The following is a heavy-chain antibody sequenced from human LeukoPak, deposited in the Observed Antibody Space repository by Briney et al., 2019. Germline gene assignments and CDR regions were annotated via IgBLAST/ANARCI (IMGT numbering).Heavy chain of an antibody. J-gene: IGHJ4*02. Sequence: PGGSLRLSCAASAFTFSSYGMHWVRQAPGKGLEWVAVIGYDGSNKYYADSVKGRFTISRDNSKNTLYLQMNSLRAEDTAVYYCAKGSSSSNFDYWGQGTLVTVSS. CDR2: IGYDGSNK. CDR1: AFTFSSYG. V-gene: IGHV3-33*06. CDR3: AKGSSSSNFDY. D-gene: IGHD6-6*01.